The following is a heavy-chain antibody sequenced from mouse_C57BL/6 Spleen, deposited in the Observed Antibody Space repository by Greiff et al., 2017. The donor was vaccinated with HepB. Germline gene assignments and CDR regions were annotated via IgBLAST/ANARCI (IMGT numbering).Heavy chain of an antibody. CDR2: INPNNGGT. Sequence: EVQLQQSGPELVKPGASVKISCKASGYTFTDYYMNWVKQSHGKSLEWIGDINPNNGGTSYNQKFKGKATLTVDKSSSTAYMELRSLTSEDSAVYYCARRRSYYSNYGAMDYWGQGTSVTVSS. CDR3: ARRRSYYSNYGAMDY. J-gene: IGHJ4*01. CDR1: GYTFTDYY. D-gene: IGHD2-5*01. V-gene: IGHV1-26*01.